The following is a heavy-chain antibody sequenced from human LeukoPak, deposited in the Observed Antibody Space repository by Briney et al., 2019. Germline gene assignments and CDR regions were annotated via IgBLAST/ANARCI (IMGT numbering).Heavy chain of an antibody. CDR2: IIPIFGTA. J-gene: IGHJ3*02. Sequence: SSVKVSCKASGGSFSSYAISWVRQAPGQGLEWMGGIIPIFGTANYAQKFQGRVTITTDESTSTAYMELSSLRSEDTAVDYCATGERVKGHITMIVYYAFDIWGQGTMVTVSS. CDR3: ATGERVKGHITMIVYYAFDI. V-gene: IGHV1-69*05. D-gene: IGHD3-22*01. CDR1: GGSFSSYA.